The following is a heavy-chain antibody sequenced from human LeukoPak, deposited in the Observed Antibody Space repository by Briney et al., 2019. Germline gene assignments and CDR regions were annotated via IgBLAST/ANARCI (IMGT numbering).Heavy chain of an antibody. CDR2: IYYSGST. Sequence: PSETLSLTCTVSGGSISSSSHYWGWIRQPPGKGLEWIGSIYYSGSTYYNPSLKSRVAISVDTSKNQFSLKLSSVTAADTAVYYCARQLAYCGGDCYSDYWGQGTLVTVSS. J-gene: IGHJ4*02. CDR1: GGSISSSSHY. CDR3: ARQLAYCGGDCYSDY. D-gene: IGHD2-21*02. V-gene: IGHV4-39*01.